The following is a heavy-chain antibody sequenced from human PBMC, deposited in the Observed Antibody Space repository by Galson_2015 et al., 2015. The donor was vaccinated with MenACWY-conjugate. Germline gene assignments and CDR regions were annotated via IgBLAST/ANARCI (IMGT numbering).Heavy chain of an antibody. J-gene: IGHJ4*02. D-gene: IGHD3-22*01. CDR3: AKGPLYDRSGSDSDYYDH. CDR1: GFIFNKFA. V-gene: IGHV3-23*01. Sequence: SLRLSCAASGFIFNKFAMTWIRQAPGKGLEWVSAASGSGGVTYHADSVKGRFTISRDSSKNTLYLQMTSLKAEDTAIYYCAKGPLYDRSGSDSDYYDHWGQGTLVTVSS. CDR2: ASGSGGVT.